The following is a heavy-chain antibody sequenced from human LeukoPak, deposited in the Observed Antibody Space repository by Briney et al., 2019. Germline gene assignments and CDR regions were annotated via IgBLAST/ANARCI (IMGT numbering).Heavy chain of an antibody. Sequence: GESLKITCKGSGYTFTDYWIAWVRQMPGKGLEWMGIIYPGDSETRYSPSFQGQVTISADKSVSAASLQWSSLKASDTAMYYCARQLDITDAFDIWGQGTMVTVSS. CDR2: IYPGDSET. D-gene: IGHD3/OR15-3a*01. CDR3: ARQLDITDAFDI. J-gene: IGHJ3*02. CDR1: GYTFTDYW. V-gene: IGHV5-51*01.